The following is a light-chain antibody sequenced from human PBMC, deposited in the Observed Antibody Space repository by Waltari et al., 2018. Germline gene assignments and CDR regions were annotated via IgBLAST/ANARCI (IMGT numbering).Light chain of an antibody. J-gene: IGKJ1*01. CDR2: RAS. CDR3: QQAYSFPRT. V-gene: IGKV1-12*01. CDR1: QGISNY. Sequence: DIQMTQSPSFVSASVGDRVTITCRASQGISNYLVWYQQKLGKAPKLLIYRASTFQHGVPSRFSGSGSGTDFTLTISSLQPEDFATYYCQQAYSFPRTFGQGTKVEIK.